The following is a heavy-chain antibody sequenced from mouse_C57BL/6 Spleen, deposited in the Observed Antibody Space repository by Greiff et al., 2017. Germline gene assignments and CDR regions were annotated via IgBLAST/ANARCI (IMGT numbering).Heavy chain of an antibody. Sequence: EVQLQQSGPELVKPGASVKISCKASGYTFTDYYMNWVKQSHGKSLEWIGDINPTNGGTSYNQKFKGKATLTVNKSSSTAYMELRSLTSEDSAVYYCAKINYYGSSPLYFDYWGQGTTRTVSS. CDR3: AKINYYGSSPLYFDY. D-gene: IGHD1-1*01. V-gene: IGHV1-26*01. CDR1: GYTFTDYY. CDR2: INPTNGGT. J-gene: IGHJ2*01.